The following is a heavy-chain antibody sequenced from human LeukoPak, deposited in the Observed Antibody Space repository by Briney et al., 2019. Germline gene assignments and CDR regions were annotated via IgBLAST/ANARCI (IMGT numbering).Heavy chain of an antibody. V-gene: IGHV4-4*07. CDR1: GGSISSYY. Sequence: PSETLSLTCTVSGGSISSYYWNWIRQPAGKGLEWIGHIYTSGSTHYNSSLKSRVTMSVDTSKNQFSVKLNSVIAADTAMYYCARGVYLGNGYYFDYWGQGTLVTVSS. J-gene: IGHJ4*02. CDR3: ARGVYLGNGYYFDY. D-gene: IGHD2-8*01. CDR2: IYTSGST.